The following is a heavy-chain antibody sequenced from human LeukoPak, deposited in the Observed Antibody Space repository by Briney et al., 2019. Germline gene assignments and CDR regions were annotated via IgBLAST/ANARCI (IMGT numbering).Heavy chain of an antibody. J-gene: IGHJ6*02. CDR1: GYTLTELS. D-gene: IGHD1-26*01. CDR2: INPSGGST. Sequence: ASVKVSCKVSGYTLTELSMHWVRQAPGQGLEWMGIINPSGGSTSYAQKFQGRVTMTRDTSTSTVYMELSSLRSEDTAVYYCARASLGGYYYYYYGMDVWGQGTTVTVSS. CDR3: ARASLGGYYYYYYGMDV. V-gene: IGHV1-46*01.